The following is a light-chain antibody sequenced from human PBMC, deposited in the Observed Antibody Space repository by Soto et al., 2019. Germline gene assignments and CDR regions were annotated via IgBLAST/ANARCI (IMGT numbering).Light chain of an antibody. CDR3: QQSFSSPYT. CDR2: AAS. Sequence: AIRMTQSPSSLSASTGDRVTITCRASQGISSYLAWYQQKPGKAPKLLIYAASNLQSGVPSRFSGSGSGTDFTLTISSLQPEDSGTYYCQQSFSSPYTFGQGTKLEIK. V-gene: IGKV1-8*01. J-gene: IGKJ2*01. CDR1: QGISSY.